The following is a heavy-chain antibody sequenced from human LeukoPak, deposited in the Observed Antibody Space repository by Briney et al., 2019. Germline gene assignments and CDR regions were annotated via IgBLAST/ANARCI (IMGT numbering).Heavy chain of an antibody. J-gene: IGHJ4*02. Sequence: PSETLSLTCAVYGGSFSGYYWSWIRQPPGKGLEWIGEINHSGSTNYNPSLKSRVTISVDTSKNQFSLKLSSVTAADTAVYYCARKDSYHFDYWGQGTLVTVSS. CDR1: GGSFSGYY. D-gene: IGHD2-15*01. V-gene: IGHV4-34*01. CDR3: ARKDSYHFDY. CDR2: INHSGST.